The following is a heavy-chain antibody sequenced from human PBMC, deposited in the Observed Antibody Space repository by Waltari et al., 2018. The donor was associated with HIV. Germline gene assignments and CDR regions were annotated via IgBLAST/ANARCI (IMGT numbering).Heavy chain of an antibody. D-gene: IGHD1-7*01. V-gene: IGHV3-7*01. CDR3: ARGLNWNYGFF. J-gene: IGHJ4*02. CDR1: GFIFSNFW. Sequence: VQPGGSLRLSCTTSGFIFSNFWMSWVRQAPGKGLEWVANINQDGSATYSVGSVKGRFTVSRDNAKTSLYLQMNSLRAEDTAVYYCARGLNWNYGFFWGQGSLVTVSS. CDR2: INQDGSAT.